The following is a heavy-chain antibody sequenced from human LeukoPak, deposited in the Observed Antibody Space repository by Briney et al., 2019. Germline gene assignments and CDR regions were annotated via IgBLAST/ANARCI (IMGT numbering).Heavy chain of an antibody. V-gene: IGHV1-18*01. CDR3: ARGQLSSGWYYPFDY. Sequence: ASVKVSCKASGYTFTSYGISWVRQAPGQGLEWMGWISAYNGNTNYAQKLQGRVTMTTDTSTSTAYMELSSLRSEDTAVYYCARGQLSSGWYYPFDYWGQGTLVTVSS. D-gene: IGHD6-19*01. CDR1: GYTFTSYG. J-gene: IGHJ4*02. CDR2: ISAYNGNT.